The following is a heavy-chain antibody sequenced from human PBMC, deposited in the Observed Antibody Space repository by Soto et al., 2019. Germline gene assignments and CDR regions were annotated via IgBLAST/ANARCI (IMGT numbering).Heavy chain of an antibody. Sequence: SVKVSCKASGGTFSSYAISWVRQAPGQGLEWMGGIIPIFGTANYAQKFQGRVTITADESTSTAYMELSSLRSEDTAVYYCARVHCTNGVCSDFDYWGQGTLVTVSS. J-gene: IGHJ4*02. CDR2: IIPIFGTA. D-gene: IGHD2-8*01. CDR1: GGTFSSYA. CDR3: ARVHCTNGVCSDFDY. V-gene: IGHV1-69*13.